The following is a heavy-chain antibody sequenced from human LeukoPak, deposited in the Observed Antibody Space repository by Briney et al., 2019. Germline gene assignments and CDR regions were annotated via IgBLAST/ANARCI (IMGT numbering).Heavy chain of an antibody. D-gene: IGHD3-10*01. J-gene: IGHJ5*02. V-gene: IGHV3-9*01. CDR2: ISWNSGSI. CDR3: AKASDGSGSYYNNWFDP. CDR1: GFTFDDYA. Sequence: GRSLRLSCAASGFTFDDYAMHWVRQAPGKGLGWVSGISWNSGSIGYADSVKGRFTISRDNAKNSLYLQMNSLRAEDTALYYCAKASDGSGSYYNNWFDPWGQGTLVTVSS.